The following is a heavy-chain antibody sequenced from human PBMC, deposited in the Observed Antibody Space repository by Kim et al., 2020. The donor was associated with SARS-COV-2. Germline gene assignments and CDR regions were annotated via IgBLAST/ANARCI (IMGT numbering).Heavy chain of an antibody. CDR1: GGTFSSYA. Sequence: SVKVSCKASGGTFSSYAISWVRQAPGQGLEWMGGIIPIFGTANYAQKFQGRVTITADESTSTAYMELSSLRSEDTAVYYCAHNDYGSGSYYHNWFDPWGQGTLVTVSS. V-gene: IGHV1-69*13. J-gene: IGHJ5*02. CDR3: AHNDYGSGSYYHNWFDP. CDR2: IIPIFGTA. D-gene: IGHD3-10*01.